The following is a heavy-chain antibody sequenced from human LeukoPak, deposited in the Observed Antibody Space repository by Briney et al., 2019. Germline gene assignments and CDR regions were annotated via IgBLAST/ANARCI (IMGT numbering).Heavy chain of an antibody. J-gene: IGHJ4*02. Sequence: GGSLRLSCAASGFTFNDYWMGWVRQAPGKGLEWVANIKQDGSEKYYVDSVTGRFTISRDNAKNSLYLQMNSLRAEDTAVYYCARGDGSGSYWDDFDYWGQGTLVTVSS. CDR3: ARGDGSGSYWDDFDY. CDR1: GFTFNDYW. D-gene: IGHD3-10*01. CDR2: IKQDGSEK. V-gene: IGHV3-7*01.